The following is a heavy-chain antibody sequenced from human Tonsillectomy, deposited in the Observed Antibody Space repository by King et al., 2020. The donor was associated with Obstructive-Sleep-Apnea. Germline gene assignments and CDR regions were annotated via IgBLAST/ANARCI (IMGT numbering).Heavy chain of an antibody. V-gene: IGHV4-30-4*01. D-gene: IGHD3-9*01. CDR1: GGSINSDDYY. J-gene: IGHJ4*02. Sequence: QLQESGPRLVKPSENLSLTCTVSGGSINSDDYYWSWIRQPPGKGLEWLGYSYYTGSTLYNPSLKGRITISVDTSKNQFSLKLTSVTAADTAVYFCARFTYNVLTGNFYFDFWGQGTLVPVSS. CDR3: ARFTYNVLTGNFYFDF. CDR2: SYYTGST.